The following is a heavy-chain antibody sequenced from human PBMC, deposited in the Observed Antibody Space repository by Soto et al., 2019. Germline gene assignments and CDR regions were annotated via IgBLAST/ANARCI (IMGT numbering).Heavy chain of an antibody. CDR1: GFTFSSYA. CDR2: ISGSGGST. V-gene: IGHV3-23*01. J-gene: IGHJ6*02. CDR3: AKDANGYCSSTSCYKAGKFYYGLDV. Sequence: GGSLRLSCAASGFTFSSYAMSWVRQAPGKGLEWVSAISGSGGSTYYADSVKGRFTISRDNSENTLYLQMNSLRAEDTAVYYCAKDANGYCSSTSCYKAGKFYYGLDVWGPGTTVTVSS. D-gene: IGHD2-2*02.